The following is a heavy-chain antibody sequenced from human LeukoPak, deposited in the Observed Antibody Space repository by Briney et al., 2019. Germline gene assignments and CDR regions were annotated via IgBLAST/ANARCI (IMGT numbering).Heavy chain of an antibody. CDR3: AKGSDASSWSQNSYYFDY. V-gene: IGHV3-30*18. CDR2: ISYDGSNK. Sequence: GGSLRLSCAASGFTFSSYGMHWVRQAPGKGLEWVAVISYDGSNKYYADSVKGRFTISRDNSKNTLYLQMNSLRAEDTAVYYCAKGSDASSWSQNSYYFDYWGQGTLVTVSS. D-gene: IGHD6-13*01. J-gene: IGHJ4*02. CDR1: GFTFSSYG.